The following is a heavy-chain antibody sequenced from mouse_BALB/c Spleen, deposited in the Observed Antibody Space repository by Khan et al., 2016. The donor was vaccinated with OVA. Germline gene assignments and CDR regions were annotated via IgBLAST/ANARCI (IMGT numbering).Heavy chain of an antibody. CDR1: GFSLTSYG. CDR2: IWSGGIT. CDR3: ARNYDYDEGLAY. D-gene: IGHD2-4*01. J-gene: IGHJ3*01. Sequence: VQLVESGPGLVAPSQSLSITCTVSGFSLTSYGVHWVRQSPGKGLEWLGVIWSGGITDYSAAFISRLSISKDNSKSQVFFKMNSLQANDTAIYYCARNYDYDEGLAYWGQGTLVTVSA. V-gene: IGHV2-2*02.